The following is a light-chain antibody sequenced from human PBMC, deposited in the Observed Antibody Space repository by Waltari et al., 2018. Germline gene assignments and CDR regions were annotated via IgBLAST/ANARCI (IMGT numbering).Light chain of an antibody. CDR1: NLERKV. CDR3: QAWDSGSYVV. J-gene: IGLJ2*01. Sequence: SYALTQPPALSVSPGETVTITCSGGNLERKVVYWYQQKAGQSPVLVVFQDNKRPSGIPERFSGSNSGNTATLIISGSQAMDEADYYCQAWDSGSYVVFGGGTKLTVL. CDR2: QDN. V-gene: IGLV3-1*01.